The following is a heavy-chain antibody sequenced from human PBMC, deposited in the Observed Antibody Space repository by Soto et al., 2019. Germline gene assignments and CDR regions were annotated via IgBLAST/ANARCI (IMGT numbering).Heavy chain of an antibody. CDR1: GGSFTSDY. Sequence: PXATLWLTVTVSGGSFTSDYWSCIRQPPGKALEWIGTIYYSGSTNYNPSLKSRVSLSVDTSKNQFSLKVGSVTAADTAVYFCARDLYGSGVLDVWGQGTTVTVSS. CDR3: ARDLYGSGVLDV. V-gene: IGHV4-59*12. CDR2: IYYSGST. J-gene: IGHJ6*02. D-gene: IGHD3-10*01.